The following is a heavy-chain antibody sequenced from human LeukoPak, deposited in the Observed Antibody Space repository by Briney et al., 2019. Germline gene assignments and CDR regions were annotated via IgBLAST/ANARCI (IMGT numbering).Heavy chain of an antibody. V-gene: IGHV3-74*01. CDR1: GFTFSSHW. CDR3: ARDNWNPGWFDP. Sequence: VGTLRLSCAASGFTFSSHWMHWVRQAPGKGLVWVSRINSDGSSTSYADSVKGRFTISRDNAKNTLYLQMNSLRAEDTAVYYCARDNWNPGWFDPWGQGTLVTVSS. J-gene: IGHJ5*02. D-gene: IGHD1-20*01. CDR2: INSDGSST.